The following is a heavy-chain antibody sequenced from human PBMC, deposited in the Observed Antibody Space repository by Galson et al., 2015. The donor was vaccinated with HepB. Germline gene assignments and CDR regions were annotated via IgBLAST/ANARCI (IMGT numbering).Heavy chain of an antibody. CDR2: ISWNSGNI. D-gene: IGHD5-18*01. CDR1: GFTFDDYA. Sequence: SLRLSCAASGFTFDDYAMHWVRQAPGKGLEWVSGISWNSGNIGFADSVKGRFTISRDNAKNSLYPQMNSLKTEDTALYYCTKDRYSYDTGAVFDSWGQGTLVTVSS. J-gene: IGHJ4*02. V-gene: IGHV3-9*01. CDR3: TKDRYSYDTGAVFDS.